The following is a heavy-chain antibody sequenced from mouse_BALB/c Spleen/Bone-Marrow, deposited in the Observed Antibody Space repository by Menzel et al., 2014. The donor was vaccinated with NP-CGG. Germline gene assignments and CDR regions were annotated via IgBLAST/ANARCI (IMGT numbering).Heavy chain of an antibody. CDR3: ARGNYEAMDS. J-gene: IGHJ4*01. CDR2: INPSTGDT. Sequence: QVQLQQSGAELAKPGASVKMSCKASGYTFTRYWMHWVKQRPGQGLEWIGYINPSTGDTEYNQKFKDKATLTVDMSSSTAYMQLSSLTSEDSAVYYCARGNYEAMDSWGQGTSVTVSS. CDR1: GYTFTRYW. D-gene: IGHD2-1*01. V-gene: IGHV1-7*01.